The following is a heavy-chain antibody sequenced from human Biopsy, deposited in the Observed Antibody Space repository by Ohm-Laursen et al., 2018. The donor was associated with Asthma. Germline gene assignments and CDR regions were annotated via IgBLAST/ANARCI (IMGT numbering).Heavy chain of an antibody. J-gene: IGHJ5*02. CDR1: GYTFIGCP. D-gene: IGHD6-13*01. Sequence: ASVKASCKASGYTFIGCPLNWMRQAPGQGLEWMGRINPNSGGTNYAQKFQGRVTMTRDTSISTAYMEVSRLRSDDTAVYYCARGQKSAGDRWFDPWGQGTLVTVSS. CDR3: ARGQKSAGDRWFDP. CDR2: INPNSGGT. V-gene: IGHV1-2*06.